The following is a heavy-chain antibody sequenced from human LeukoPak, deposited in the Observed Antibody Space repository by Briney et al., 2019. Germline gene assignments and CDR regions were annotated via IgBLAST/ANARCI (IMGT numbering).Heavy chain of an antibody. CDR3: AKGDYYDFDY. Sequence: GRSLRLSCAASGFTFSSYAMHWVRQAPGKGLEWVAVISYEGNNIYYVDSVKGRFTISRDNSKNTLYLQMNSLRADDTAVYYCAKGDYYDFDYWGQGTLVTVSS. D-gene: IGHD3-10*01. V-gene: IGHV3-30*18. J-gene: IGHJ4*02. CDR1: GFTFSSYA. CDR2: ISYEGNNI.